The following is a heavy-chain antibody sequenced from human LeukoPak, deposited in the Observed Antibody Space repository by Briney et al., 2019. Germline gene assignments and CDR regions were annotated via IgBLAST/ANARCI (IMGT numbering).Heavy chain of an antibody. CDR1: GGSISSYY. V-gene: IGHV4-59*12. CDR3: ARILRGPRRNWFDP. J-gene: IGHJ5*02. Sequence: KPSETLSLTCTVSGGSISSYYWSWIRQPPGKGLEWIGYIYYSGSTYYNPSLKSRVTISVDTSKNQFSLKLSSVTAADTAVYYCARILRGPRRNWFDPWGQGTLVTVSS. D-gene: IGHD3-3*01. CDR2: IYYSGST.